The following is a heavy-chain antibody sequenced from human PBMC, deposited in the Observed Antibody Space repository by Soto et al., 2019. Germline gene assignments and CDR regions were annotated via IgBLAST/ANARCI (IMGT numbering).Heavy chain of an antibody. D-gene: IGHD6-19*01. J-gene: IGHJ4*02. CDR1: GGTFSSYT. CDR2: IIPILGIA. CDR3: AAYSSGWYYFDY. Sequence: SVKVSCKASGGTFSSYTISWVRQAPGQGLEWMGRIIPILGIANYAQKFQGRVTITADKSTSTAYMELSSLRSEDTAVYYCAAYSSGWYYFDYWGQGTLVTVSS. V-gene: IGHV1-69*02.